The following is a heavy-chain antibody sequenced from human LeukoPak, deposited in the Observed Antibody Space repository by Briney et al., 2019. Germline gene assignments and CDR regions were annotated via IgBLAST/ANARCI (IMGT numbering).Heavy chain of an antibody. V-gene: IGHV1-8*01. Sequence: ASVKVSCKASGYTFTSYDINWVRQATGRGLERMGWMNPNSGNTGYAQKFQGRVTMTRNTSISTAYMELSSLRSEDTAVYYCARVDTNDYGDYDFDYWGQGTLVTVSS. CDR1: GYTFTSYD. D-gene: IGHD4-17*01. CDR3: ARVDTNDYGDYDFDY. J-gene: IGHJ4*02. CDR2: MNPNSGNT.